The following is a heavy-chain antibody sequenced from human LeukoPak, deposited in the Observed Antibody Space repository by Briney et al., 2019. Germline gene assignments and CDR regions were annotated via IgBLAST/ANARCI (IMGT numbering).Heavy chain of an antibody. CDR1: GGSISGYF. J-gene: IGHJ5*02. Sequence: PSETLSLTCTVSGGSISGYFWTWIRQPPGKGLEWIGYIYYTGNTNYNPSLKSRVTISIDTSKNHFSLNVNSVTAADAALYYCVRSKSGAYGWFDPWGPGTLVTVSS. CDR2: IYYTGNT. CDR3: VRSKSGAYGWFDP. V-gene: IGHV4-59*01. D-gene: IGHD2-15*01.